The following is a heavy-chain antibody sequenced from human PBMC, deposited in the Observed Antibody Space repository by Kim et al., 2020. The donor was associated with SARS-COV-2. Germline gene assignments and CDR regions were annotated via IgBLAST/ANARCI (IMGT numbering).Heavy chain of an antibody. Sequence: ASVKVSCKASGSTFTSYDINWVRLATGQGLEWMGWMNPNSGTTGYAQKFQGRVTITRNTSISTAYMELSSLRSEDTAVYYCARANTTSYDSSRFCVLWGRGALVTVSS. J-gene: IGHJ2*01. CDR2: MNPNSGTT. CDR3: ARANTTSYDSSRFCVL. CDR1: GSTFTSYD. V-gene: IGHV1-8*01. D-gene: IGHD3-22*01.